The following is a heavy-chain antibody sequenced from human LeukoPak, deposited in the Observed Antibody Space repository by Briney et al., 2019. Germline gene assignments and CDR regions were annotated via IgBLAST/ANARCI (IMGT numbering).Heavy chain of an antibody. CDR1: GGSISCSSYY. V-gene: IGHV4-39*01. J-gene: IGHJ4*02. CDR3: ARLAYGSGDSCHSPVDY. D-gene: IGHD2-15*01. CDR2: IYCSGST. Sequence: SETLSLTCTVSGGSISCSSYYWGWIRQPPGKGLEWIGSIYCSGSTYYNPSLKSRVTISVDTSKNKFSVKLSSVTAADTAVYYCARLAYGSGDSCHSPVDYWGQGTLVTVSS.